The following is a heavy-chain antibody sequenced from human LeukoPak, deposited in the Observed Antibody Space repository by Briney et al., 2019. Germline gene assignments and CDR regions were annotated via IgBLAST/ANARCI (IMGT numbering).Heavy chain of an antibody. V-gene: IGHV3-66*01. J-gene: IGHJ6*03. Sequence: GGSLRLSCAASEFSVGSNYMTWVRQAPGKGLEWVSLIYSGGSTYYADSVKGRFTISRDNAKNSLYLQMNSLRAEDTAVYYCARGYAMVRGVNYMDVWGKGTTVTISS. D-gene: IGHD3-10*01. CDR1: EFSVGSNY. CDR3: ARGYAMVRGVNYMDV. CDR2: IYSGGST.